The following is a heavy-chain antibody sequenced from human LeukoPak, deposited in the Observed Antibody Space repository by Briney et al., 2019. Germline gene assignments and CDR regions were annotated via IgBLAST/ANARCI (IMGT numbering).Heavy chain of an antibody. Sequence: GGSLRLSCAASGFTLSSYYMSWVRQAPGKGLEWVSYISSSGSTIYYADSVKGRFTISRDNAKNSLYLQMNSLRAEDTAVYYCARGSYYYGSGSHRWGQGTLVTVSS. D-gene: IGHD3-10*01. CDR3: ARGSYYYGSGSHR. CDR2: ISSSGSTI. V-gene: IGHV3-11*01. J-gene: IGHJ4*02. CDR1: GFTLSSYY.